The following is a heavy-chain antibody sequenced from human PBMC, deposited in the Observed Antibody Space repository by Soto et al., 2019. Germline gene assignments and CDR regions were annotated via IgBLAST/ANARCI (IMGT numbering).Heavy chain of an antibody. V-gene: IGHV5-51*01. CDR1: DYTFAAYW. CDR3: ARPDYTKGVWYHVHDI. Sequence: GESLKISCKGFDYTFAAYWIGWVRQMPGKGLEWMGIINPGDSDVRYSPPFEGQVTISADKSINTAYLQWCSLEASDTAMYYCARPDYTKGVWYHVHDIWGQGTMVTVSS. D-gene: IGHD2-8*01. J-gene: IGHJ3*02. CDR2: INPGDSDV.